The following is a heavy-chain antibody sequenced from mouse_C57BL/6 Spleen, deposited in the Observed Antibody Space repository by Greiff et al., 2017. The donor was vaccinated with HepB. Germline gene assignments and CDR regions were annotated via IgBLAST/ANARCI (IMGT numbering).Heavy chain of an antibody. Sequence: VQLQQSDAELVKPGASVKISCKVSGYTFTDHTIHWMKQRPEQGLEWIGYIYPRDGSTKYNEKFKGKATLTADKSSSKAYMQLNSLTSEDSAVYFCARRSMMVTTGYAMDYWGQRTSVTVSS. CDR2: IYPRDGST. V-gene: IGHV1-78*01. CDR1: GYTFTDHT. J-gene: IGHJ4*01. D-gene: IGHD2-3*01. CDR3: ARRSMMVTTGYAMDY.